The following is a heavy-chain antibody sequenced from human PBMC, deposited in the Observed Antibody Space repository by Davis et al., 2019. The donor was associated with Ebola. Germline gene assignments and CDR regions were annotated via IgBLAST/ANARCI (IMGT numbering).Heavy chain of an antibody. CDR2: IYYSGST. V-gene: IGHV4-59*01. D-gene: IGHD3-3*02. Sequence: SETLSLTCTVSGGSISSYYWSWIRQPPGKGLEWIGYIYYSGSTNYNPSLKSRVTISVDTSKTQFSLKLSSVTAADTAVYYCARHFGRFDPWGQGTLVTVSS. CDR1: GGSISSYY. J-gene: IGHJ5*02. CDR3: ARHFGRFDP.